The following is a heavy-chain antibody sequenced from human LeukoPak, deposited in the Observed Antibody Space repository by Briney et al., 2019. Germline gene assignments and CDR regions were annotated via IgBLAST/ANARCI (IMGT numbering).Heavy chain of an antibody. CDR3: ARAPAKGYSSSWYWFDP. Sequence: GGSLRLSCAASGFTVNSNYLSWVRQAPGKGLEWVSTLYNTGNTYYANSVKGRFSISRDNSKNTLFLQMNSLRAEDTAVYYCARAPAKGYSSSWYWFDPWGQGTLVTVSS. CDR1: GFTVNSNY. V-gene: IGHV3-53*01. CDR2: LYNTGNT. D-gene: IGHD6-13*01. J-gene: IGHJ5*02.